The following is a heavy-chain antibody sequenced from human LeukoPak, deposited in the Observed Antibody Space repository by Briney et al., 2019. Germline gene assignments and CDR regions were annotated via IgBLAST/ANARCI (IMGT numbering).Heavy chain of an antibody. CDR3: AGLYCSSTSCNYYFDY. CDR1: GGTFSSYA. CDR2: IIPIFGTA. D-gene: IGHD2-2*01. V-gene: IGHV1-69*05. J-gene: IGHJ4*02. Sequence: SSVKVSRKPSGGTFSSYAISWVRQAPGQGRAWMGGIIPIFGTANYAQKFQGRVTITTDESTSTAYMELSSLRSEDTAVYYCAGLYCSSTSCNYYFDYWGQGTLVSVSS.